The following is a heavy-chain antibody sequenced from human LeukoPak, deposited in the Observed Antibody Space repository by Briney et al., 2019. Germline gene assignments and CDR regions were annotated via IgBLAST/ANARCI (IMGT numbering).Heavy chain of an antibody. D-gene: IGHD3-9*01. J-gene: IGHJ4*02. CDR3: ARVSPHLRYFDPDFDY. V-gene: IGHV1-2*02. CDR1: GYTFTGYY. CDR2: INPNSGGT. Sequence: ASVKVSCKASGYTFTGYYMHWVRQAPGQGLEWMGWINPNSGGTNYAQKFQGRVTMTRDTSISTAYMELSRLRSDDTAVYYCARVSPHLRYFDPDFDYWGQGTLVTVSS.